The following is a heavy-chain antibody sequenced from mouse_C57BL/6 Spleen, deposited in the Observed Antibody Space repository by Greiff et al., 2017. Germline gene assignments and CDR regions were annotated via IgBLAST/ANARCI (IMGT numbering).Heavy chain of an antibody. Sequence: QVQLQQPGAELVRPGSSVKLSCKASGYTFTSYWMHWVKQRPIQGLEWIGNIDPSDSETHYNQKFKDKATLTVDKSSSTAYMQLSSLTSEDSAVYYCARPYYSNYDAMDYWGQGTSVTVSS. V-gene: IGHV1-52*01. CDR1: GYTFTSYW. D-gene: IGHD2-5*01. J-gene: IGHJ4*01. CDR2: IDPSDSET. CDR3: ARPYYSNYDAMDY.